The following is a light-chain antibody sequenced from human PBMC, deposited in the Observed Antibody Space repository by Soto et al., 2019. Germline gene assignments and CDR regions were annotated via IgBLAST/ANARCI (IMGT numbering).Light chain of an antibody. V-gene: IGKV1-9*01. CDR3: QQLNNYPRT. J-gene: IGKJ1*01. CDR2: AAS. CDR1: QGISSY. Sequence: DIQLTQSPSLLTASVGDRVTITCRASQGISSYLAWYQQKPGKAPKLLISAASTLQSGVPSRFSGSGSGTEFTLTITSLQPEDFATYYCQQLNNYPRTFGQGTKVGIK.